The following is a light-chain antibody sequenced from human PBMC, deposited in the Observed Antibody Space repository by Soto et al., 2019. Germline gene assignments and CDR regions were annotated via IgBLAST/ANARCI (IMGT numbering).Light chain of an antibody. V-gene: IGKV3-15*01. CDR3: QQYYDWPIT. CDR2: GAS. J-gene: IGKJ5*01. Sequence: EILMTQSPATLSVSRGERATLSCRASQSVSSNLAWYQQKTGQAPRLLIYGASTRATGIPARFSGSGSGTEFTLTISRLQSEDFAVYYCQQYYDWPITFGQGTRLRL. CDR1: QSVSSN.